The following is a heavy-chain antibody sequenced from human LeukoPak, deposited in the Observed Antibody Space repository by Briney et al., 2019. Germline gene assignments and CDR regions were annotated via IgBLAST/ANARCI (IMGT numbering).Heavy chain of an antibody. CDR1: GFTFNNYA. V-gene: IGHV3-23*01. CDR2: ISGSGDST. CDR3: AKGGSSGLSLSSWFDP. J-gene: IGHJ5*02. D-gene: IGHD6-19*01. Sequence: GGSLRLSCAASGFTFNNYAMTWVRQAPGKGLEWVSAISGSGDSTCYADSVEGRFTISRNNSKNTLYLQMNRLRPEDTAVYYCAKGGSSGLSLSSWFDPWGQGTLVTVSS.